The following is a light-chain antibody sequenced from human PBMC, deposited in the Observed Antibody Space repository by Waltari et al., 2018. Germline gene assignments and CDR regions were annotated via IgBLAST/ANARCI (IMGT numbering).Light chain of an antibody. V-gene: IGKV4-1*01. J-gene: IGKJ2*01. CDR1: QGVLSASYNKNY. CDR3: QQCYTFPYT. CDR2: WAS. Sequence: DIVLTQATDSLAVSLGQRATINCKSSQGVLSASYNKNYLGWYQQKPGQPPKLLITWASTRESGVPDRFIGSGSGTDFTRTISSLQAEEVAVSVCQQCYTFPYTFGQGTKLEIK.